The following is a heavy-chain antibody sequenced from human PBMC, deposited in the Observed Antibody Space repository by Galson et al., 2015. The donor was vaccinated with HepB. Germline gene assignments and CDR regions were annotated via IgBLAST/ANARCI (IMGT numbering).Heavy chain of an antibody. D-gene: IGHD5-18*01. CDR3: AKADSPVDTAMAY. J-gene: IGHJ4*02. Sequence: SLRLSCAASGFTFSSYAMSWVRQAPGKGLEWVSAISGSGGSTYYADSVKGRFTISRDNSKNTLYLQMNSLRAEDTAVYYCAKADSPVDTAMAYWGQGTLVTVSS. CDR1: GFTFSSYA. V-gene: IGHV3-23*01. CDR2: ISGSGGST.